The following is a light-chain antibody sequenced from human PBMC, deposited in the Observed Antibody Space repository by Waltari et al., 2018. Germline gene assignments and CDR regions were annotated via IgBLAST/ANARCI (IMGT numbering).Light chain of an antibody. Sequence: DIQMTQSPSFVSAFVGDRVTISCRASQNIGSWLAWYQQKQGQAPKLLIYSASSLQSGVPSRFSGTGSGTDFTLTISSLQPEDFVTYYCQQANNFPRTFGQGTKVEI. J-gene: IGKJ1*01. CDR1: QNIGSW. V-gene: IGKV1-12*01. CDR3: QQANNFPRT. CDR2: SAS.